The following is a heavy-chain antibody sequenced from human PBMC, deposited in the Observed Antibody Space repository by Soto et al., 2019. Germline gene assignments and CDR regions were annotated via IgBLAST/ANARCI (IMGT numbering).Heavy chain of an antibody. V-gene: IGHV3-23*01. CDR3: AKRGRLRGDLWSGTRLPSLDY. J-gene: IGHJ4*02. Sequence: PGASLRLSCAASGFTFSNVAMNWVRQAPGEGLEWASSISNRNSGGFTYSAASVTGRFTICSDNSDGSLYLGMNNLRAEDTAVNFCAKRGRLRGDLWSGTRLPSLDYWGQGTPVTVSS. CDR2: ISNRNSGGFT. CDR1: GFTFSNVA. D-gene: IGHD3-3*01.